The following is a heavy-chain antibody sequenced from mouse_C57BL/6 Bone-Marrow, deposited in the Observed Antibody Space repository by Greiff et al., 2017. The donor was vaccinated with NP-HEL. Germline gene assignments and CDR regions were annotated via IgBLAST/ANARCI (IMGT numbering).Heavy chain of an antibody. CDR2: IYPRSGNT. D-gene: IGHD1-1*01. CDR1: GYTFTSYG. J-gene: IGHJ2*01. CDR3: AREMGLLYYFDY. Sequence: VMLVESGAELARPGASVKLSCKASGYTFTSYGISWVKQRTGQGLEWIGEIYPRSGNTYYNEKFKGKATLTADKSSSTAYMELRSLTSEDSAVYFCAREMGLLYYFDYWGQGTTLTVSS. V-gene: IGHV1-81*01.